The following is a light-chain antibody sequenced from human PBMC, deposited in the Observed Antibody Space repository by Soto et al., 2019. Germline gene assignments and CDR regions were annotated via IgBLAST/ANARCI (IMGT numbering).Light chain of an antibody. CDR1: QSLSSNY. J-gene: IGKJ2*01. Sequence: EIVLTQSPGTLSLSPGERATLSCRASQSLSSNYLAWFQQKPRQAPRLLMYGASGRATGIPARFSGSGSGTDFTLTISRLEPEDFAVYYFQQYGSSPYIFGQGTKLEIK. CDR3: QQYGSSPYI. V-gene: IGKV3-20*01. CDR2: GAS.